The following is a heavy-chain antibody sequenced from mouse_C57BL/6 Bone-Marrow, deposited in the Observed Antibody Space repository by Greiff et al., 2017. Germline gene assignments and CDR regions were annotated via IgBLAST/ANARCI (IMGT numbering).Heavy chain of an antibody. V-gene: IGHV1-81*01. CDR3: ARWNYCGSSYGY. Sequence: VKVVESGAELARPGASVKLSCKASGYTFTSYGISWVKQRTGQGLEWIGEIYPRSGNTYYNEKFKGKATLTADKSSSTAYMELRSLTSEDSAVYFCARWNYCGSSYGYWGQGTTLTVSS. D-gene: IGHD1-1*01. CDR1: GYTFTSYG. CDR2: IYPRSGNT. J-gene: IGHJ2*01.